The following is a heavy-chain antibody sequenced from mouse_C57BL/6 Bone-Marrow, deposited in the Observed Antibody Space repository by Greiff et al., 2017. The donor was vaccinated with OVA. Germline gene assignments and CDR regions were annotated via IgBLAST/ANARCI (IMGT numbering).Heavy chain of an antibody. J-gene: IGHJ1*03. V-gene: IGHV1-54*01. CDR1: GYAFTNYL. Sequence: VQLQESGAELVRPGTSVKVSCKASGYAFTNYLIEWVKQRPGQGLEWIGVINPGSGGTNYNEKFKGKATLTADKSSSTAYMQLSSLTSEDSAVYFGARGDDGYWYFDVGGTGTTVTVSA. D-gene: IGHD2-3*01. CDR2: INPGSGGT. CDR3: ARGDDGYWYFDV.